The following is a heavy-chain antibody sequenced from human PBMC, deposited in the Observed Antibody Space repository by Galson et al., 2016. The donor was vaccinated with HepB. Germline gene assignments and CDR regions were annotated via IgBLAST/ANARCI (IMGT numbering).Heavy chain of an antibody. V-gene: IGHV3-30*04. D-gene: IGHD3-16*02. CDR2: ISFDGTEK. J-gene: IGHJ6*02. CDR1: GYTFSDNA. Sequence: LRLSCADSGYTFSDNAMHWVRQAPGKGLEWVALISFDGTEKYYADSVRGRFTISRDNSKNTLYLQMKSLRADDTAVYYCARDRGDYVWGSSRLVTAYYYGVDVWGQGTTVTVSS. CDR3: ARDRGDYVWGSSRLVTAYYYGVDV.